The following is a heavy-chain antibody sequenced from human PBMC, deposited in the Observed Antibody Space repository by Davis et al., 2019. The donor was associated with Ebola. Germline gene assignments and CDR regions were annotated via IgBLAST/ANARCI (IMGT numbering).Heavy chain of an antibody. V-gene: IGHV4-34*01. CDR3: AREGPTRIAARGGYYYYYMDV. CDR2: INHSGST. D-gene: IGHD6-6*01. Sequence: PSETLSLTCAAYGGSFSGYYWSWIRQPPGKGLEWIGEINHSGSTNYNPSLKSRVTISVDTSKNQFSLKLSSVTAADTAVYYCAREGPTRIAARGGYYYYYMDVWGKGTTVTVSS. CDR1: GGSFSGYY. J-gene: IGHJ6*03.